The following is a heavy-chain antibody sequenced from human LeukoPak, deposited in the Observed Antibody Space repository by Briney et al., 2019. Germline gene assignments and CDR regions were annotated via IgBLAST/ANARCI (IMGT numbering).Heavy chain of an antibody. J-gene: IGHJ5*02. D-gene: IGHD5/OR15-5a*01. CDR2: IYYTGNT. Sequence: SETLSLTCTVSGYSISSGYHWNWIRQPPGKGLEWIGYIYYTGNTNYNPSLKSRVTISVDTSKNQFSLKLSSVTAADTAVYYCARDRLRLQSWGQGTLVTVSS. CDR1: GYSISSGYH. V-gene: IGHV4-61*01. CDR3: ARDRLRLQS.